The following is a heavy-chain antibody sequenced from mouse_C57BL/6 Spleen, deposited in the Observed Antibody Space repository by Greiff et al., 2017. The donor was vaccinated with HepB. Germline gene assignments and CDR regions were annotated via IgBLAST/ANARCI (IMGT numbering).Heavy chain of an antibody. D-gene: IGHD2-4*01. CDR3: ARPGDYDARFAY. CDR1: GFTFSDYG. J-gene: IGHJ3*01. V-gene: IGHV5-17*01. Sequence: EVQLVESGGGLVKPGGSLKLSCAASGFTFSDYGMHWVRQAPEKGLEWVAYISSGSSTIYYADTVKGRFTISRDNAKNTLFLQMTSLRSEDTAMYYCARPGDYDARFAYWGQGTLVTVSA. CDR2: ISSGSSTI.